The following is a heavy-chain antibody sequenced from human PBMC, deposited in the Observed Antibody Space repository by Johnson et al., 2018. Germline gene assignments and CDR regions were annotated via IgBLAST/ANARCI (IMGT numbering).Heavy chain of an antibody. CDR3: WRDRVGTKPVYDAFDV. J-gene: IGHJ3*01. D-gene: IGHD2-8*01. CDR1: GFTFSRHG. Sequence: QVQLVQSGGGVVQPGRSLRLSCSASGFTFSRHGMHWVRQAPGKGLEWVTVIWYDGNKQYYADSMEGRFTISRDNSKNTLYLQMNSLRADDTAVYYCWRDRVGTKPVYDAFDVWGQGTMVTVSS. V-gene: IGHV3-33*01. CDR2: IWYDGNKQ.